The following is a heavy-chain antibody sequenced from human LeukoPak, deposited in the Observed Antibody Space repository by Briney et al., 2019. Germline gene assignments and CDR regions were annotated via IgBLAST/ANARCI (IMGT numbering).Heavy chain of an antibody. D-gene: IGHD1-26*01. CDR1: GYTFTGYY. CDR3: ARSDYDGEGAPTHEVDY. J-gene: IGHJ4*02. Sequence: ASVKVSCKASGYTFTGYYMHWVRQAPGQGLEWMGWINPNSGGTNYAQKFQGRVTMTRDTSISTAYMELSRLRSDDTAVYYCARSDYDGEGAPTHEVDYWGQGTLVTVSS. V-gene: IGHV1-2*02. CDR2: INPNSGGT.